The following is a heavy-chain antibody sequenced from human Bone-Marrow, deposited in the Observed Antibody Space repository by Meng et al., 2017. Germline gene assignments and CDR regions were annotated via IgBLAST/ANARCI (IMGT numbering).Heavy chain of an antibody. V-gene: IGHV4-39*07. CDR1: GGSISSSSYY. CDR2: IYYSGST. D-gene: IGHD4-17*01. Sequence: SETLSLTCTVSGGSISSSSYYWGWIRQPPGKGLEWIGSIYYSGSTYYNPSLKSRVTISVDTSKNQFSLKLSSVTAADTAVYYCARDLLSRSYDYGDYWPSYYYYGMDVWGQGTTVTVSS. J-gene: IGHJ6*02. CDR3: ARDLLSRSYDYGDYWPSYYYYGMDV.